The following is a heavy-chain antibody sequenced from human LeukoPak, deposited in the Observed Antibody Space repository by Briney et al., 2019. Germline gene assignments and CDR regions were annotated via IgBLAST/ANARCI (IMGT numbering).Heavy chain of an antibody. CDR3: AKGAPTGSITIFGVVIPNWFDP. Sequence: GGSLRLSCAASGFTFSSYDMSWVRQAPGKGLEWVPAISGSGGSTHYADSVKGRFTISRDNSKYTLYLQMNSLRAEDTAVYYCAKGAPTGSITIFGVVIPNWFDPWGQGTLVTVSS. D-gene: IGHD3-3*01. J-gene: IGHJ5*02. V-gene: IGHV3-23*01. CDR2: ISGSGGST. CDR1: GFTFSSYD.